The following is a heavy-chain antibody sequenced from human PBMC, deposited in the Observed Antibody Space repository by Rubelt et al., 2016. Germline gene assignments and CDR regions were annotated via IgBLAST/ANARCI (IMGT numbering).Heavy chain of an antibody. J-gene: IGHJ4*02. V-gene: IGHV4-38-2*02. Sequence: QVQLQESGPGLVKPSDTLSLTCTVSGSSIGSGYYWGWIRQPPGKGLEWIGNIYYSGSTSYNPSLKSRVTISVDTSKNQFSRKLSSVTAADTAVYYCARERQRYDYWGQGTLVTVSS. D-gene: IGHD5-24*01. CDR2: IYYSGST. CDR1: GSSIGSGYY. CDR3: ARERQRYDY.